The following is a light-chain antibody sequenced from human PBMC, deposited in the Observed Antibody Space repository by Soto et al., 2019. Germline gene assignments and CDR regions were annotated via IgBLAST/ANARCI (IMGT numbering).Light chain of an antibody. Sequence: IVLTQSPGALSLSPGERVTLSCMASQSVTTRLAWYQHKPGQAPTLLMSGASNRASGVPVRFSGSGSGTDCTLTITRLEPEDFALYYCQQYGGSPITLALGTRLEIK. J-gene: IGKJ5*01. CDR3: QQYGGSPIT. CDR1: QSVTTR. CDR2: GAS. V-gene: IGKV3-20*01.